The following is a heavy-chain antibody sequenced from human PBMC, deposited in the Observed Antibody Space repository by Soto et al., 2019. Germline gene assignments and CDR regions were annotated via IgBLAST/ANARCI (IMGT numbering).Heavy chain of an antibody. CDR3: ARLAVGATSDY. CDR1: GFTFSSYD. Sequence: PGGSLRLSCAASGFTFSSYDMHWVRQATGKGLEWVSAIGTAGDTYYPGSVKGRFTISRENAKNSLYLQMNSLRAEDTAVYYCARLAVGATSDYWGQGTLVTVSS. V-gene: IGHV3-13*01. CDR2: IGTAGDT. J-gene: IGHJ4*02. D-gene: IGHD1-26*01.